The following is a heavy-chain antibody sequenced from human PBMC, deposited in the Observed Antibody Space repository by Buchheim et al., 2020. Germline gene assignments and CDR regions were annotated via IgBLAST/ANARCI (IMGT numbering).Heavy chain of an antibody. V-gene: IGHV4-61*02. Sequence: QVQLQESGPGLVKPSQTLSLTCTVSGGSISSGSYYWSWIRQPAGKGLEWIGRIYTSGSTHYNPSLKSRVNISVDTSKNQFSLKLSSVTAADTAVYYCARDDWFGGFHFDYWGQGTL. CDR1: GGSISSGSYY. J-gene: IGHJ4*02. D-gene: IGHD3-10*01. CDR2: IYTSGST. CDR3: ARDDWFGGFHFDY.